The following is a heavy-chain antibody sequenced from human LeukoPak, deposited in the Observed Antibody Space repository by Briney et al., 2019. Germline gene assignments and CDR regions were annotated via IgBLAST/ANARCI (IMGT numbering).Heavy chain of an antibody. D-gene: IGHD3-9*01. J-gene: IGHJ4*02. CDR1: GFTFSNAW. CDR2: IKSKTDGGTT. Sequence: GGSLRLSCAASGFTFSNAWMTWVRQAPGKGLQWVGRIKSKTDGGTTDYAAPVKGRFTISRDDSKNTLYLQMNSLKIEDTAVYYCIARYDISTAYVYWGQGTLVTVSS. V-gene: IGHV3-15*01. CDR3: IARYDISTAYVY.